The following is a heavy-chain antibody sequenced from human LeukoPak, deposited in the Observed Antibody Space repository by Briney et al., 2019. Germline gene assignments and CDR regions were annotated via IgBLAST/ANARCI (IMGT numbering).Heavy chain of an antibody. CDR1: GFTCCTYG. J-gene: IGHJ4*02. CDR3: AKDQYYYDSSGYHYYFDY. CDR2: ILYDGSNK. Sequence: GGSLRLSCAASGFTCCTYGMHWVRQARGKGLEWVAFILYDGSNKLYGGSVKARFTISRDNSKNTLYLQLNSLRAEDMAVYYCAKDQYYYDSSGYHYYFDYWGQGTLITVSS. D-gene: IGHD3-22*01. V-gene: IGHV3-30*02.